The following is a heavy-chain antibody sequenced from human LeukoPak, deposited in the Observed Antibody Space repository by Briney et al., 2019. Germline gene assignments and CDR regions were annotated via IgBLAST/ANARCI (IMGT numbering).Heavy chain of an antibody. Sequence: PSETLSLTCTVSGGSISCSVFYWGGIPQPPGGGLEWIGSIYYSGSTYYNPSPKSRVTISVDTSKNQFSLRLSSVSAADTAAYYCARQSGDYTYYSDYWGQGTLVTVSS. CDR1: GGSISCSVFY. J-gene: IGHJ4*02. V-gene: IGHV4-39*01. CDR2: IYYSGST. D-gene: IGHD4-17*01. CDR3: ARQSGDYTYYSDY.